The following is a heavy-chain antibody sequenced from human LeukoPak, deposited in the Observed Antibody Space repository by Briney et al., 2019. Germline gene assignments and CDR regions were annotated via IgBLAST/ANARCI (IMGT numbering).Heavy chain of an antibody. CDR1: GGTFSSYA. D-gene: IGHD1-26*01. CDR3: AREKGGSYPHPADY. J-gene: IGHJ4*02. Sequence: ASVKVSCKASGGTFSSYAISWVRQAPGQGLEWMGWISAYNGNTNYAQKLQGRVTMTTDTSTSTAYMELRSLRSDDTAVYYCAREKGGSYPHPADYWGQGTLVTVSS. CDR2: ISAYNGNT. V-gene: IGHV1-18*01.